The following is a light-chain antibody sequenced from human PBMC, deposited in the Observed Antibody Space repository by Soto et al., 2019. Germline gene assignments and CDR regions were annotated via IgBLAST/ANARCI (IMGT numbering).Light chain of an antibody. CDR3: QQYINRLT. Sequence: EIVMTQSPATLSVSPGERATLSCRASQSVSSNLAWYQQKPGQAPRLLIYSASTRATGIPARFSGSGSGTEFTLTISSLQSEDFEVYYCQQYINRLTFGGGTKVEIK. CDR2: SAS. CDR1: QSVSSN. V-gene: IGKV3-15*01. J-gene: IGKJ4*01.